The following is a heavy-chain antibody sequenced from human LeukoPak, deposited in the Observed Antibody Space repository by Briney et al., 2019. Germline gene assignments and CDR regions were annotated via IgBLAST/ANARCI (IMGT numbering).Heavy chain of an antibody. V-gene: IGHV3-43*01. CDR3: AKDKSGDGYNNYFDY. J-gene: IGHJ4*02. Sequence: GGSLRLSCAASGFTFSDYTMHWVRQAPGKGLEWVSLIGWDGGGTYYADSVKGRFTIFRDNNKNSLYLQMNSLRTDDSALYYCAKDKSGDGYNNYFDYWGQGTLVTVSS. CDR1: GFTFSDYT. D-gene: IGHD5-24*01. CDR2: IGWDGGGT.